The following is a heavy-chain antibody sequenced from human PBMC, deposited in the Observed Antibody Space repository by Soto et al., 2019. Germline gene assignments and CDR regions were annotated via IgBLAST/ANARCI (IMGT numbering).Heavy chain of an antibody. J-gene: IGHJ4*02. D-gene: IGHD2-15*01. CDR2: IYYSGST. Sequence: SETLSLTCTVSGGSISSGGYYWSWIRQHPGKGLEWIGYIYYSGSTYYNPSLKSRVTISVDTSKNQFSLKLSSVTAADTAVYYCARAAPFYCSGGSCYPFDYWGQGTLVTVSS. CDR1: GGSISSGGYY. CDR3: ARAAPFYCSGGSCYPFDY. V-gene: IGHV4-31*03.